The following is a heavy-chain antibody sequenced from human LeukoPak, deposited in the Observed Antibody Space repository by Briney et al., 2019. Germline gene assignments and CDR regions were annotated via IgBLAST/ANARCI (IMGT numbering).Heavy chain of an antibody. D-gene: IGHD6-13*01. CDR3: ARQGSGAAGEPHAFDI. CDR2: IYPGDSDT. CDR1: GYSFTSYW. J-gene: IGHJ3*02. Sequence: GESLKISCKGSGYSFTSYWIGWVRQMPGKGLEWMGIIYPGDSDTRYSPSFQGQVTISADESISTAYLQWSSLKASGTAMYYCARQGSGAAGEPHAFDIWGQGTMVTVSS. V-gene: IGHV5-51*01.